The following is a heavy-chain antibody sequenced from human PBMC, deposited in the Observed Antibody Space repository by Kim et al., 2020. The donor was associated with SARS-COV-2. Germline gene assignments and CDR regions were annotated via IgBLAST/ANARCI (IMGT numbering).Heavy chain of an antibody. J-gene: IGHJ6*02. Sequence: GGSLRLSCTASGFTFGDYAMSWFRQAPGKGLEWVGFIRSKAYGGTTEYAASVKGRFTISRDDSKSIAYLQMNSLKTEDTAVYYCTRDRATNAYYYYGMDVWGQGTTVTVSS. D-gene: IGHD5-12*01. V-gene: IGHV3-49*03. CDR1: GFTFGDYA. CDR3: TRDRATNAYYYYGMDV. CDR2: IRSKAYGGTT.